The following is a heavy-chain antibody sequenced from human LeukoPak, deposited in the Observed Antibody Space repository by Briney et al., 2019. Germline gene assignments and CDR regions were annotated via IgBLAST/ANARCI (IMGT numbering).Heavy chain of an antibody. CDR3: AKWGDYDILMGYYVPNY. V-gene: IGHV3-23*01. CDR1: GFTFTNYA. CDR2: ITGSDGSS. J-gene: IGHJ4*02. D-gene: IGHD3-9*01. Sequence: GRSPRLSCVASGFTFTNYAMSWVRQAPGKGLEWVSAITGSDGSSYYADSVKGRFTISRDNSKNTLYLQVNSLRAGDTAVYYCAKWGDYDILMGYYVPNYGGQGTL.